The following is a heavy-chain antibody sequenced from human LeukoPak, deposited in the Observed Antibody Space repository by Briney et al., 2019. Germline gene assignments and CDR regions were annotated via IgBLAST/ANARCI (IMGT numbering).Heavy chain of an antibody. CDR1: GGSISSYY. D-gene: IGHD2-15*01. CDR3: ARGSRGGGGSRNFDY. V-gene: IGHV4-59*01. J-gene: IGHJ4*02. CDR2: IYYSGST. Sequence: SETLSLTCTVSGGSISSYYWSWIRQPPGKGLEWIGYIYYSGSTNYNPSLKSRVTISVDTSKNQFSLKLSSVTAADTAVYYCARGSRGGGGSRNFDYWGQGTLVTVSS.